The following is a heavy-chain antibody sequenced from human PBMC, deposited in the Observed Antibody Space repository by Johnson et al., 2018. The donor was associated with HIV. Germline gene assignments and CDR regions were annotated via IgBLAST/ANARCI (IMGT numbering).Heavy chain of an antibody. V-gene: IGHV3-30*04. CDR3: ARDYSGSYWSHAFDI. Sequence: VQLVESGGGLVQRGGSLRLSCAASGFTFSTYAMHWVRQAPGKGLEWVAVISYDGSNKYYADSVKGRFTISRDHSKNTLYLQMNSLRAEDTAVYYCARDYSGSYWSHAFDIWGQGTMVTVSS. CDR2: ISYDGSNK. D-gene: IGHD1-26*01. CDR1: GFTFSTYA. J-gene: IGHJ3*02.